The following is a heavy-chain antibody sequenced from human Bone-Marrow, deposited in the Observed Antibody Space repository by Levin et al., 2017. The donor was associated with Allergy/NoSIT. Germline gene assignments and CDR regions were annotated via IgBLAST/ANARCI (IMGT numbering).Heavy chain of an antibody. CDR1: GYTFTSYG. J-gene: IGHJ4*02. CDR2: ISAYNGNT. CDR3: ARVRRVKSATGVDY. V-gene: IGHV1-18*01. Sequence: GESLKISCKASGYTFTSYGISWVRQAPGQGLEWMGWISAYNGNTNYAQKLQGRVTMTTDTSTSTAYMELRSLRSDDTAVYYCARVRRVKSATGVDYWGQGTLVTVSS. D-gene: IGHD4-17*01.